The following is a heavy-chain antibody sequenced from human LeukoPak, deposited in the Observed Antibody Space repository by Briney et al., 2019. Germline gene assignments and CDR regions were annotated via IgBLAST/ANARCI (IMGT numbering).Heavy chain of an antibody. D-gene: IGHD5-18*01. V-gene: IGHV4-61*02. Sequence: SQTLSLTCTVSGGSISSGGYYWSWIRQPAGKGLEWIGRIYTSGSTNYNPSLKSRVTMSVDTSKNQFSLKLSSVTAADTAVYYCARLSSWIQRMGYYYYMGVWGKGTTVTVSS. CDR3: ARLSSWIQRMGYYYYMGV. CDR1: GGSISSGGYY. J-gene: IGHJ6*03. CDR2: IYTSGST.